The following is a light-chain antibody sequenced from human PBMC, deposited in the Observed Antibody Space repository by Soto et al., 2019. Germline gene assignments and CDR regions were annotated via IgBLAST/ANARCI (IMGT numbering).Light chain of an antibody. CDR3: SSFTTSSTFG. J-gene: IGLJ1*01. CDR2: DVS. V-gene: IGLV2-14*01. Sequence: QSALAQPASVSGSPGQSITISCTGTSSDVGRYNYVSWFQQHPGKAPKLLIYDVSNWPSGVSDRFSGSKSGNTASLTISGLQAEDEADYYCSSFTTSSTFGFGTGTKLTGL. CDR1: SSDVGRYNY.